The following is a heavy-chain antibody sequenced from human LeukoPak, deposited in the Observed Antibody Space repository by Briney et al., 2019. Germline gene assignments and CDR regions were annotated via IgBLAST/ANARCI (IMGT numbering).Heavy chain of an antibody. D-gene: IGHD1-14*01. J-gene: IGHJ4*02. CDR3: ARGVEPLAANTLAY. CDR2: LYSDGNT. V-gene: IGHV3-53*01. Sequence: PGVSLRLSCAASGFTVITNDMIWVRQSPGKGLEWVSVLYSDGNTKYADSVQGRFTISRDNSKNTLYLEMNSLSPDDTAVYYCARGVEPLAANTLAYWGQGTLVTVSS. CDR1: GFTVITND.